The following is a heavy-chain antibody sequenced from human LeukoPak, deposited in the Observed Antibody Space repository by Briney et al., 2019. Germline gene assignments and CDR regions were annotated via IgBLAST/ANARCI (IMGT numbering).Heavy chain of an antibody. CDR3: ARTYSSGWYFLDY. D-gene: IGHD6-19*01. CDR2: IYYSGST. CDR1: GGSISSYY. V-gene: IGHV4-59*08. Sequence: PSETLSLTCTVSGGSISSYYWSWIRQPPGKGLEWIGYIYYSGSTNYNPSLKSRVAISVDTSKNQFSLKLSSVTAADAAVYYCARTYSSGWYFLDYWGQGTLVTVSS. J-gene: IGHJ4*02.